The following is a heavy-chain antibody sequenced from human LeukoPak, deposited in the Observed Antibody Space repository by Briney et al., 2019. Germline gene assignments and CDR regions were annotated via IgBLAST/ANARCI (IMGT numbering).Heavy chain of an antibody. J-gene: IGHJ4*02. V-gene: IGHV3-23*01. CDR3: AKDTAGLVLRSPFDY. CDR2: RRVRGGST. D-gene: IGHD3-3*01. Sequence: GESLRLSCAASGCTFSTYAINWVRQAPGTGQEWVSVRRVRGGSTYYADPLKGRFTISRDNSKNTLSLQINSLRAEDTAVYYCAKDTAGLVLRSPFDYWGQGTLVTVSS. CDR1: GCTFSTYA.